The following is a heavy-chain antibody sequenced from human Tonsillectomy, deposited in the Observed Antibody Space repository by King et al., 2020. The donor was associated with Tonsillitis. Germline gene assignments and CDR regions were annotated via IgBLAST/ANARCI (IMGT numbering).Heavy chain of an antibody. D-gene: IGHD1-26*01. V-gene: IGHV4-38-2*02. Sequence: QLQESGPGLVKPSETLSLTCTVSGSSISSGYYWGWIRQPPGKGLEWIGSMYHSGSTFYNPSLKSRLTISVDTSKNQFSLKLSSVTAADTAVYYCAREYSGSYFDHWGQGTLVTVSS. CDR1: GSSISSGYY. CDR3: AREYSGSYFDH. J-gene: IGHJ4*02. CDR2: MYHSGST.